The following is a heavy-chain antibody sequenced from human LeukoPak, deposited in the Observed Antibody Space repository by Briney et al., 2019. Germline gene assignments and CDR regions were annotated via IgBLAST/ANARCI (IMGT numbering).Heavy chain of an antibody. V-gene: IGHV1-46*01. CDR1: GYTFTSYY. CDR3: ARDLRGYSYYYGMDV. J-gene: IGHJ6*02. Sequence: ASVTVSCKASGYTFTSYYMHWVRQPPGQGLEWMGIINPSGGSTSYAQKFQGRVTMTRDTSTSTVYMELSSLRSEDTAVYYCARDLRGYSYYYGMDVWGQGTTVTVSS. CDR2: INPSGGST. D-gene: IGHD5-12*01.